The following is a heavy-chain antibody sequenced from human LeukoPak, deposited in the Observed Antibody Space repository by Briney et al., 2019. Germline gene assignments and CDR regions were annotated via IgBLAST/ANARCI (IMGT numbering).Heavy chain of an antibody. CDR3: AKADLGHYYDSSGYYPPLYFDY. CDR1: GFTVSSNY. V-gene: IGHV3-53*01. CDR2: IYSCGST. D-gene: IGHD3-22*01. Sequence: PGGSLRLSCAASGFTVSSNYMSWVRQAPGKGLEWVSVIYSCGSTNYADSVKGRFTISRDNSKNTLYLQMNSLRAEDTAVYYCAKADLGHYYDSSGYYPPLYFDYWGQGTLVTVSS. J-gene: IGHJ4*02.